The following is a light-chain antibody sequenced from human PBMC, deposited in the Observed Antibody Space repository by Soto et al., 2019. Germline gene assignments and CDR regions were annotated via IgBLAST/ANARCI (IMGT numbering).Light chain of an antibody. V-gene: IGKV1-39*01. Sequence: IQLTQSPSSLSASVGDRVTITCRASQGISSYLAWYQQKPGKAPKLLVYTASSLQSGVPSRFSGSGSGTDFTLTISSLHPEDFATYYCQQSYSTITFGPGTKVEIK. CDR2: TAS. CDR3: QQSYSTIT. J-gene: IGKJ3*01. CDR1: QGISSY.